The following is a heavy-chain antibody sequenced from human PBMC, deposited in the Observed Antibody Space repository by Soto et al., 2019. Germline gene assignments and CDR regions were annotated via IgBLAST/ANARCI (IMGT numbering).Heavy chain of an antibody. Sequence: PGGSLRLSCAASGFTFNTFEMSWVRQAPGRGLEWVSFISDDSSRTYYADAVKGRFTISRDNSKNTLYLQMNSLTAEDTAVYDCASHHGVLRYFDGLYPPFDYWGQGPRVTVS. V-gene: IGHV3-23*01. CDR1: GFTFNTFE. D-gene: IGHD3-9*01. CDR3: ASHHGVLRYFDGLYPPFDY. J-gene: IGHJ4*02. CDR2: ISDDSSRT.